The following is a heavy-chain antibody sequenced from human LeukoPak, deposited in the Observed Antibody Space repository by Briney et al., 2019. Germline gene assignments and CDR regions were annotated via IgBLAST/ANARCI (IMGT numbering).Heavy chain of an antibody. CDR1: GFTFSSYS. CDR2: ISSSSSII. Sequence: GGSLRLSCAASGFTFSSYSMNWVRQAPGKGLEWVSYISSSSSIIYYADSVKGRFTISRDNAKNSLYLQMNSLRAEDTAVYYCARESRSTIFGVVINNYYYMDVWGKGTTVTVSS. V-gene: IGHV3-48*01. D-gene: IGHD3-3*01. CDR3: ARESRSTIFGVVINNYYYMDV. J-gene: IGHJ6*03.